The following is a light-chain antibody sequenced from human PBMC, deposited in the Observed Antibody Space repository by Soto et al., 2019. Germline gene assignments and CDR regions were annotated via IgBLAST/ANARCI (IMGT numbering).Light chain of an antibody. J-gene: IGKJ4*01. CDR2: WAS. Sequence: DIVMTQSPDSLAVSLGERATINCKSSQSVLYSSNNKNYLAWYQQKPGQPPKLLIYWASTRESGVPDRFSGRGSGTDVTLTISSLQAEDVAVYYCQQYYSTPLPFGGGTKVEIK. CDR1: QSVLYSSNNKNY. V-gene: IGKV4-1*01. CDR3: QQYYSTPLP.